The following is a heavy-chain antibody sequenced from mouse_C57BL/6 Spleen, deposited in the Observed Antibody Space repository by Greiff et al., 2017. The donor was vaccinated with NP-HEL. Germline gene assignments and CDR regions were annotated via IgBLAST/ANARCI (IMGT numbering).Heavy chain of an antibody. J-gene: IGHJ2*01. CDR2: IYPGDGDT. CDR1: GYAFSSSW. CDR3: ARDSYYFDY. V-gene: IGHV1-82*01. Sequence: VQLQESGPELVKPGASVKISCKASGYAFSSSWMNWVKQRPGQGLEWIGRIYPGDGDTNYNGKFKGKATLTADKSSSTAYMQLSSLTSEDSAVYFCARDSYYFDYWGQGTTLTVSS.